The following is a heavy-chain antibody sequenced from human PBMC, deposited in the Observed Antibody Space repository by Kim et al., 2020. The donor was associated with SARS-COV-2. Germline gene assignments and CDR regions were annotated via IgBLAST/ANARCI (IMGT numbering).Heavy chain of an antibody. CDR2: SFYGGDT. CDR3: ARSEGRASWHQFDY. CDR1: GDSFSAYY. J-gene: IGHJ4*02. Sequence: SETLSLTCTVSGDSFSAYYWSWIRHLPGKGLEWIGYSFYGGDTNYNPSLKSRVTMSWDTSRNEFSVDLTSVTDADTAIYYCARSEGRASWHQFDYWGQGILVTGSS. V-gene: IGHV4-59*01.